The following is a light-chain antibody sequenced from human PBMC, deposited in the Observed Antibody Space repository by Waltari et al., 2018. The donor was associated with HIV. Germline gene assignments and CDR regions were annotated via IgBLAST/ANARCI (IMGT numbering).Light chain of an antibody. J-gene: IGLJ2*01. CDR1: SSNIGRNS. V-gene: IGLV1-51*02. CDR3: GAWDNSLGGVV. CDR2: ETN. Sequence: QSVLTQPPSVSAAPGQQVTIPCSGSSSNIGRNSVAWYQHRPGTAPKIVIYETNKRPSGIPDRFSGSKSGTSGTLDITGLQTGDEADYYCGAWDNSLGGVVFGGGTKLTVL.